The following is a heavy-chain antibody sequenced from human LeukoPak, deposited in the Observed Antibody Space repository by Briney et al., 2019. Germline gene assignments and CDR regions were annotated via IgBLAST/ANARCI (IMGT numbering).Heavy chain of an antibody. CDR1: GYTFTNYG. CDR3: ARGTASNDY. D-gene: IGHD2-21*02. V-gene: IGHV1-18*01. Sequence: ASVKVSCKASGYTFTNYGINWVRQAPGQGLEWMGWISTYNGHTNYAQNFHGRVTMTTDTSTTTAFMELRSLRSGDTAVYYCARGTASNDYWGQGTLVTVSS. CDR2: ISTYNGHT. J-gene: IGHJ4*02.